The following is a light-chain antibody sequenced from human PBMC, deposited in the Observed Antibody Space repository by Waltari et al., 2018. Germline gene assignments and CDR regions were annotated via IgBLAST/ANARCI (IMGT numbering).Light chain of an antibody. J-gene: IGKJ1*01. CDR3: QHYLRLPVT. V-gene: IGKV3-20*01. Sequence: EIVLTQSPGTLSLSLGERATVSCRASQSVSRALAWYQQKPGQAPRLLIYGASTRATGSPDRFSGSGSGTDFRLTISRLEPDDFAIYYCQHYLRLPVTFGQGTTVE. CDR2: GAS. CDR1: QSVSRA.